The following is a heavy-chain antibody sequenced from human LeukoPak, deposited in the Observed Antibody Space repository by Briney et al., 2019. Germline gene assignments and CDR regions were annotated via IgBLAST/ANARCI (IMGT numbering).Heavy chain of an antibody. Sequence: GGSLRLSCAASGFTFSSYVMHWVRQAPGKGLEWVAIISYDGGNKYYADSVKGRFTVSRDNSKNTLYLQMNSLRAEDTAVFYCARAPNHYYGMDVWGQGTTVSVSS. V-gene: IGHV3-30-3*01. CDR1: GFTFSSYV. D-gene: IGHD2-8*01. J-gene: IGHJ6*02. CDR2: ISYDGGNK. CDR3: ARAPNHYYGMDV.